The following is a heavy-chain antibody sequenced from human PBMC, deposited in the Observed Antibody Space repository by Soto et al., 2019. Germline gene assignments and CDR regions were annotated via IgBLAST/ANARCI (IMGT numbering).Heavy chain of an antibody. V-gene: IGHV4-4*02. CDR2: IHHSGTT. J-gene: IGHJ5*02. D-gene: IGHD2-2*01. Sequence: SETLSLTCAVSGGSISSSNWWHWVRQPPGKGLEWIGEIHHSGTTNYNPSLKSRVAISVDKSKNQFSLKLNSVTAADTAVYYCARVRQYCSGTSCYLDPWGQGTLVTVSS. CDR3: ARVRQYCSGTSCYLDP. CDR1: GGSISSSNW.